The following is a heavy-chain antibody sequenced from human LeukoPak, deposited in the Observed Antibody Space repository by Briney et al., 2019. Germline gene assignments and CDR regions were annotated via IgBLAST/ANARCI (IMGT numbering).Heavy chain of an antibody. CDR3: ARGGRGWYATYYYYGMDV. D-gene: IGHD6-19*01. CDR1: GGSISSYY. Sequence: SETLSLTCTVSGGSISSYYWSWIRQPPGKGLEWIGYIYYSGSTNYNPSLKSRVTISVDTSKNQFSLKLSSVTAADTAVYYCARGGRGWYATYYYYGMDVWGQGTTVTVSS. J-gene: IGHJ6*02. CDR2: IYYSGST. V-gene: IGHV4-59*01.